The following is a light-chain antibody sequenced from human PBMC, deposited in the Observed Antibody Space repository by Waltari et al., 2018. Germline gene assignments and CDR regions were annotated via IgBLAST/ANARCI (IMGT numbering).Light chain of an antibody. J-gene: IGKJ1*01. CDR2: GAS. CDR3: QQYNDYSTWT. V-gene: IGKV1-5*03. Sequence: DIQMTQSPSTLSASVGDRVTITCRASQSISNWLAWYQQKPGKAPKVLIYGASSLESGVPSRFSGSGSGTEFTLTISSLQPDDFATYYCQQYNDYSTWTFGQGIKVEIK. CDR1: QSISNW.